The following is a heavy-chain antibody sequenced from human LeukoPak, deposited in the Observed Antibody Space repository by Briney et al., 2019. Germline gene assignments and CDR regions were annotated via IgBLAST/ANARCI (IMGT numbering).Heavy chain of an antibody. D-gene: IGHD1-26*01. CDR1: GYTFTGYY. V-gene: IGHV1-2*02. Sequence: ASVKVSCKSSGYTFTGYYMHWVRQAPGQGLEWMGWINPNSGGTNYAQKFQGRVTMTRDTSISTAYMELSRLRSDDTAVYYCARSRPPKWKLSDYYYYGMDVWGQGTTVTVSS. CDR3: ARSRPPKWKLSDYYYYGMDV. CDR2: INPNSGGT. J-gene: IGHJ6*02.